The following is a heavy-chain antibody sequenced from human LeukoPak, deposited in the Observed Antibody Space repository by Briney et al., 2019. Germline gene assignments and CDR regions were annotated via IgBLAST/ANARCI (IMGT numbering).Heavy chain of an antibody. CDR2: ISGSGGST. CDR3: AKGGEVNPAAPSDY. Sequence: GGSLRLSCAASGFTFSSYAMSWVRQAPGKGLEWVSAISGSGGSTYYADSVKGRFTISRDNSKNTLYLQMNSLRVEDTAVYYCAKGGEVNPAAPSDYWGQGTLVTVSS. D-gene: IGHD2-2*01. CDR1: GFTFSSYA. V-gene: IGHV3-23*01. J-gene: IGHJ4*02.